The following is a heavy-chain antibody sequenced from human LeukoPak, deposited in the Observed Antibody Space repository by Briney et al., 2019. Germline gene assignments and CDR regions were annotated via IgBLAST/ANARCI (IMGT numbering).Heavy chain of an antibody. D-gene: IGHD3-3*01. CDR3: TRDPQGSGYAFDY. CDR2: IWTDGSNK. Sequence: GRSLRLSCAASGFSFGTYGMHWVRQTPGKGLEWVATIWTDGSNKFYADSVKGRFTISRDDSKNTLYLQMNSLRAEDTAVYSCTRDPQGSGYAFDYWGQGTLVTVSS. V-gene: IGHV3-33*01. CDR1: GFSFGTYG. J-gene: IGHJ4*02.